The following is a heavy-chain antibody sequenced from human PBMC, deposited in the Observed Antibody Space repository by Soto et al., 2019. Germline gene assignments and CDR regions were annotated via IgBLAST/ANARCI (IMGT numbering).Heavy chain of an antibody. CDR2: INAGNGNT. J-gene: IGHJ4*02. CDR1: GYTFTVYA. D-gene: IGHD6-19*01. V-gene: IGHV1-3*01. CDR3: ARAVAVAADFDY. Sequence: ASVKVSCKSSGYTFTVYAMHCVRQAPGQRLEWIGWINAGNGNTKYSQKFQGRVTITRDTSASAAYMELSSLSSEDAAVYYCARAVAVAADFDYWGQGTLVTVSS.